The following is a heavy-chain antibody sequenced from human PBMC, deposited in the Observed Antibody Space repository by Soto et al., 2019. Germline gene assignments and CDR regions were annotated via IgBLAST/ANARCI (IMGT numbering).Heavy chain of an antibody. CDR1: GGTFSSYA. Sequence: SVKVSCKASGGTFSSYAISWVRQAPGQGLEWMGGIIPIFGTANYAQKFQGRVTMTMNTSIGTAYMELSSLRSEDTAVYYCARSPRNYYALGSYSYFRHWGQGTLVTVSS. CDR3: ARSPRNYYALGSYSYFRH. CDR2: IIPIFGTA. D-gene: IGHD3-10*01. J-gene: IGHJ1*01. V-gene: IGHV1-69*05.